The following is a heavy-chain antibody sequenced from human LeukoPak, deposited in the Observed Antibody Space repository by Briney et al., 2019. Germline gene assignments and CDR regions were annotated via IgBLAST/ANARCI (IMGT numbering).Heavy chain of an antibody. CDR1: GFTFSSYW. D-gene: IGHD1-26*01. J-gene: IGHJ3*02. V-gene: IGHV3-7*01. CDR3: AKDPGSGSYYLDAFDI. CDR2: IKQDGSEK. Sequence: GGSLRLSCAASGFTFSSYWMSWVRQAPGKGLEWVANIKQDGSEKYYVDSVKGRFTISRDNAKNSLYLQMNSLRAEDTAVYYCAKDPGSGSYYLDAFDIWGQGTMVTVSS.